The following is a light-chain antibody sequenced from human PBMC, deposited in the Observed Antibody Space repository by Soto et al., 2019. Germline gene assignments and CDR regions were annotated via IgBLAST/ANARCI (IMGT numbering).Light chain of an antibody. CDR1: QDIFNY. Sequence: DIQMTQSPSSLSASVGDRVTITCQASQDIFNYLDWFQQKPGKAPKLLIYDASHLATGVPSRFSGSGSGTHFTFTITSLQSEDVGTYYCQQYDKFLTFGQGTRLEIK. V-gene: IGKV1-33*01. J-gene: IGKJ5*01. CDR3: QQYDKFLT. CDR2: DAS.